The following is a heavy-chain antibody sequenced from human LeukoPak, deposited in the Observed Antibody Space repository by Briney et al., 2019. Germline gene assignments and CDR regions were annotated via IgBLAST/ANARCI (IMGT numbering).Heavy chain of an antibody. CDR2: IYYSGST. CDR3: ARAHSSGWSYGNWFDP. CDR1: GGSISSGDYY. J-gene: IGHJ5*02. Sequence: SETLSLTCTVSGGSISSGDYYWSWIRQPPGKGLEWIGYIYYSGSTYYNPSLKSRVTISVDTSKNQFSLKLSSVTAADTAVYYCARAHSSGWSYGNWFDPWGQGTLVTVSS. V-gene: IGHV4-30-4*01. D-gene: IGHD6-19*01.